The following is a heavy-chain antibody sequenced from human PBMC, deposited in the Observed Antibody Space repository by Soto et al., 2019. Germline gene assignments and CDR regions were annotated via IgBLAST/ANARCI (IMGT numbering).Heavy chain of an antibody. CDR2: INLSGST. CDR3: ARRGYCDTTSCYGHHYYYYMDV. D-gene: IGHD2-2*01. CDR1: GGTFSGYY. V-gene: IGHV4-34*01. Sequence: PSETLSLTCAVYGGTFSGYYWSWIRQPPGKGLEWIGEINLSGSTNYNPSLKSRVTISVDTSKNQFSLNLSSVTAADTAVYYCARRGYCDTTSCYGHHYYYYMDVWGKGTTVSVSS. J-gene: IGHJ6*03.